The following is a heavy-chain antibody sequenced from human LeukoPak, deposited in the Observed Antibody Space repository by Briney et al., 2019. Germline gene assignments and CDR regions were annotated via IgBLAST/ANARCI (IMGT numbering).Heavy chain of an antibody. V-gene: IGHV3-7*01. CDR3: ATSRSFDH. CDR2: INQRGSDT. Sequence: GGSLRLSCAASGFTFSSYEMNWVRQAPGKGLEWVATINQRGSDTYYVDSVKGRFTISRDNAQNSLYLQMNTLNAEDTAVYYCATSRSFDHWGHGTLVTVSS. J-gene: IGHJ4*01. CDR1: GFTFSSYE.